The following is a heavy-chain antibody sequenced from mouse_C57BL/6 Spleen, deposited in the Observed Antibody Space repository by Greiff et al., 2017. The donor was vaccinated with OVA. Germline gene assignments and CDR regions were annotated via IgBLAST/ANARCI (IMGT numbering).Heavy chain of an antibody. CDR1: GYAFTNYL. J-gene: IGHJ3*01. CDR3: AREGFIAY. Sequence: QVQLQQSGAELVRPGTSVKVSCKASGYAFTNYLIEWVKQRPGQGLEWIGVINPGSGGTNYNEKFKGKATLTADKSSSTAYMQLSSLTSEDSAVYFCAREGFIAYWGQGTLVTVSA. CDR2: INPGSGGT. V-gene: IGHV1-54*01.